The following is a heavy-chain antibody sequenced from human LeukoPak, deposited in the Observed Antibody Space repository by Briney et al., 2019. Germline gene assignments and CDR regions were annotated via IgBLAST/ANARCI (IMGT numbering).Heavy chain of an antibody. CDR3: ARDSSGWQENYYYGMDV. Sequence: GGSLRLSCAASGFTFSSYSMNWVRQAPGKGLEWVSSISSSSSYIYYADSVKGRFTISRDNAKNSLYLQMNSLRAEDTAVYYCARDSSGWQENYYYGMDVWGQGTTVTVSS. CDR2: ISSSSSYI. V-gene: IGHV3-21*04. CDR1: GFTFSSYS. D-gene: IGHD6-19*01. J-gene: IGHJ6*02.